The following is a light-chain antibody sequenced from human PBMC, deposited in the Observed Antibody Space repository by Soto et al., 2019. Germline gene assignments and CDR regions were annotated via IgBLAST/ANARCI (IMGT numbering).Light chain of an antibody. CDR1: EDIGSE. V-gene: IGKV1-6*02. J-gene: IGKJ1*01. CDR3: LQDDDYPRT. Sequence: AIQMTQSPSSLSASVGDRLIITCRASEDIGSELGWYQHRPGTAPKLLIYGASRLESGVPSRFSASGSGTYCTLVINNMQPEDCATNYCLQDDDYPRTFGQGTKVEL. CDR2: GAS.